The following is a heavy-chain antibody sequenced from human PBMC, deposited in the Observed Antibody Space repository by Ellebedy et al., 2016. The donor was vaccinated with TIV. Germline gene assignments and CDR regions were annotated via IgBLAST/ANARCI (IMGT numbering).Heavy chain of an antibody. J-gene: IGHJ4*02. CDR3: ARGVRQGLWWPYFDY. CDR2: INPNSGGT. V-gene: IGHV1-2*04. D-gene: IGHD2-21*01. Sequence: AASVKVSCKASGGTFSSYAISWVRQAPGQGLEWMGWINPNSGGTNYAQKFQGWVTMTRDTSISTAYMELRRLRSDDTAVYYCARGVRQGLWWPYFDYWGQGTLVTVFS. CDR1: GGTFSSYA.